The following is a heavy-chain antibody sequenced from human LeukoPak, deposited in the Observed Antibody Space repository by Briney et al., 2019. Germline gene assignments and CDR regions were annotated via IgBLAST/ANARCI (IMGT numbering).Heavy chain of an antibody. CDR2: ISGSGGST. D-gene: IGHD3-22*01. Sequence: GGSLRLSCAASGFTFSSYAMSWVRQAPGKGLEWVSAISGSGGSTYYADSVKGRFTISRDNSKNTLYLQMNSLRAEDTAVYYCAKDRSHYGSSGYHPLNWFDPWGQGTLVTVSS. CDR1: GFTFSSYA. CDR3: AKDRSHYGSSGYHPLNWFDP. V-gene: IGHV3-23*01. J-gene: IGHJ5*02.